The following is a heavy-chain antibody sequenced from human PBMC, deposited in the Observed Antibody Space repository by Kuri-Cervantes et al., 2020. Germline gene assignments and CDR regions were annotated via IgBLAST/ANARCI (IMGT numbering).Heavy chain of an antibody. V-gene: IGHV3-23*01. CDR2: ISGSGGST. D-gene: IGHD5-18*01. CDR1: GFTFSSYA. Sequence: GESLKISCAASGFTFSSYAMSWVRQAPGKGLEWVSAISGSGGSTYYADSVKGRFTISRDKSKTTMYLQMNSLRAEDTAIYYCAKDSYSTFPRYGMDVWGQGTTVTVSS. J-gene: IGHJ6*02. CDR3: AKDSYSTFPRYGMDV.